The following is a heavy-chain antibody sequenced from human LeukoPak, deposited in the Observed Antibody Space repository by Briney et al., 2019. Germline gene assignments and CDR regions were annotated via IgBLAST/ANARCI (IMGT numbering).Heavy chain of an antibody. Sequence: GGSLRLSCAASGFTFSSYWMCWVRQDPGKGLAWVSCIKTDGSITAYAGSVKGRFTISRDNAKNSLYLQMNSLRAEDTAVYYCARDLSHYYDSSGYFDYWGQGTLVTVSS. D-gene: IGHD3-22*01. CDR3: ARDLSHYYDSSGYFDY. CDR1: GFTFSSYW. J-gene: IGHJ4*02. CDR2: IKTDGSIT. V-gene: IGHV3-74*01.